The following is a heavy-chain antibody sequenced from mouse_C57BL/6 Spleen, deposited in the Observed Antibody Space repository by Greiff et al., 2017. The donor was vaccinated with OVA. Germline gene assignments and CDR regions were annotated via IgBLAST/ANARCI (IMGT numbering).Heavy chain of an antibody. D-gene: IGHD1-1*01. J-gene: IGHJ4*01. CDR1: GFSLTSYG. Sequence: QVHVKQSGPGLVQPSQSLSITCTVSGFSLTSYGVHWVRQSPGKGLEWLGVIWRGGSTDYNAAFMSRLSITKDNSKSQVFFKMNSLQADDTAIYYCAPHYGSSYNYAMDYWGQGTSVTVSS. V-gene: IGHV2-5*01. CDR3: APHYGSSYNYAMDY. CDR2: IWRGGST.